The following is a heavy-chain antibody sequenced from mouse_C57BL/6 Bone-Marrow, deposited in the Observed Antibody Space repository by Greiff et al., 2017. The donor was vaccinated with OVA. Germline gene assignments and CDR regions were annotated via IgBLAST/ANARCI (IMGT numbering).Heavy chain of an antibody. J-gene: IGHJ3*01. Sequence: DVHLVESGGGLVKPGGSLKLSCAASGFTFSSYAMSWVRQTPEKRLEWVATISDGGSYTYYPDNVKGRFTISRDNAKNNLYLQMSHLKSEDTAMYYCAREDSAWFAYWGQGTLVTVSA. V-gene: IGHV5-4*01. CDR2: ISDGGSYT. CDR3: AREDSAWFAY. CDR1: GFTFSSYA. D-gene: IGHD3-1*01.